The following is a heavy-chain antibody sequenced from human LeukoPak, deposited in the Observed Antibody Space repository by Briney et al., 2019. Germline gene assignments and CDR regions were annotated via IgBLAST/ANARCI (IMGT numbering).Heavy chain of an antibody. J-gene: IGHJ4*02. Sequence: GGSLRLSCAGSAFTFSGPWMNWVRQAPGQGLEWVARINTKTDGATTTYGAPVKGRFTISRDDSKSQLYLDMNSLKTEDTAVYYCTTEFWYYFNNWGQGTLVTVSS. CDR2: INTKTDGATT. V-gene: IGHV3-15*01. CDR3: TTEFWYYFNN. CDR1: AFTFSGPW. D-gene: IGHD3-3*01.